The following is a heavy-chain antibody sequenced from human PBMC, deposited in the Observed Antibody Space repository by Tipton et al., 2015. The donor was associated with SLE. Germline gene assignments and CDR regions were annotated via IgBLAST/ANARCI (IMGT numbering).Heavy chain of an antibody. CDR2: INGGGDRT. CDR1: GFTFTSSA. D-gene: IGHD7-27*01. Sequence: SLRLSCLASGFTFTSSAMAYVRQVPGKGLEWVAGINGGGDRTDYAASVSGRFTISRDNSRNTLYLQLSNLRVEDTAVYYCARDPNWDSGYWGQGTLVAVSS. V-gene: IGHV3-23*01. CDR3: ARDPNWDSGY. J-gene: IGHJ4*02.